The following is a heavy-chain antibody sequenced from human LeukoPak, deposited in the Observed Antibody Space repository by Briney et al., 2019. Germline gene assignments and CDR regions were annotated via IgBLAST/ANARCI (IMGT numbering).Heavy chain of an antibody. CDR1: GFTFGNYA. D-gene: IGHD3-10*01. CDR2: ISWHSADI. Sequence: PGGSLRLSCAASGFTFGNYAMHWVRQAPGKGLEWVSGISWHSADINYADSVKGRFTISRDNAKNSLYLQMNNLRAEDAALYYCGKDTGASGTYLDAFDIWGQGTMVTVSS. J-gene: IGHJ3*02. CDR3: GKDTGASGTYLDAFDI. V-gene: IGHV3-9*01.